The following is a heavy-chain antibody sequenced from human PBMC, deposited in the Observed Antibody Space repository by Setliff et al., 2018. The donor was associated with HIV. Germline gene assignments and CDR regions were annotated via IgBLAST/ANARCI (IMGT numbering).Heavy chain of an antibody. D-gene: IGHD3-16*01. Sequence: ASVKVSCKASRYTFSNYDVNWVRQATGQGLEWMAWMNPISDHRGYAQKFQGRLTMTKDTSTSTVYMELNSLRADDAAVYYCARQPYYDDDGTNLPSEWRVLGWGQGTLVTVSS. V-gene: IGHV1-8*02. CDR3: ARQPYYDDDGTNLPSEWRVLG. CDR1: RYTFSNYD. J-gene: IGHJ1*01. CDR2: MNPISDHR.